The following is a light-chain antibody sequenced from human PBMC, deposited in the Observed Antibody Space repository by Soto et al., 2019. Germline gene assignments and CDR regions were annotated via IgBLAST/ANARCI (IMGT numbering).Light chain of an antibody. V-gene: IGKV1-17*01. CDR2: EIS. CDR1: QGVRSS. CDR3: RQHNSNPFT. Sequence: DIQMTQSPSSLSASAGERVTITCRASQGVRSSLDWYQQKPGKDPKRLIYEISSLQSGVPSRCSGSGAGTEFTLTIISLQPEDFATYYCRQHNSNPFTFGPGTKVDIK. J-gene: IGKJ3*01.